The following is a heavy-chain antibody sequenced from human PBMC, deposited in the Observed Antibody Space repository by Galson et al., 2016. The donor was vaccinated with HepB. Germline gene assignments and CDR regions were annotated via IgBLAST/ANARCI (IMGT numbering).Heavy chain of an antibody. D-gene: IGHD3-9*01. CDR3: ARAREYFGPGSYLDY. CDR2: TWFDGNYK. V-gene: IGHV3-33*01. Sequence: SLRLSCAASGFNFISYGMHWVRQAPGKGLEWVAVTWFDGNYKDYAESVKGRITVSRDNTKNTLSLQLDSLRAEDTAVYHCARAREYFGPGSYLDYWGQGTLVSVSS. CDR1: GFNFISYG. J-gene: IGHJ4*02.